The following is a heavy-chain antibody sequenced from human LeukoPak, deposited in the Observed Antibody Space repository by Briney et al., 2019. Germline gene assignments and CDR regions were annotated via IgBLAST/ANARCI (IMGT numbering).Heavy chain of an antibody. Sequence: MASETLSLTCTVSGGSIRSPRHYWVWIRQPPGKGLEWIGTINYSGNTSYKSSLKSRLTISVDTSKNQLSLRLSSVTAADTAVYYCARFEGGTMRDYWGQGTLVTVSS. V-gene: IGHV4-39*01. CDR1: GGSIRSPRHY. CDR2: INYSGNT. D-gene: IGHD2-2*01. J-gene: IGHJ4*02. CDR3: ARFEGGTMRDY.